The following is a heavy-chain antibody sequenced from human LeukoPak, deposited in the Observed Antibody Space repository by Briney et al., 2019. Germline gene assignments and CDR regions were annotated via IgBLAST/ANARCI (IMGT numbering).Heavy chain of an antibody. CDR3: ARNARDSVFDL. Sequence: GGSLRLSFAASGFTFSRNGMHGVRQAPGKGLKWLAIILPNGSDKYYDDYVTGRFTNSRDNSKTAPYLQMNSLRADDTAVYYCARNARDSVFDLWGQGTMVTVSS. CDR1: GFTFSRNG. V-gene: IGHV3-33*01. CDR2: ILPNGSDK. J-gene: IGHJ3*01.